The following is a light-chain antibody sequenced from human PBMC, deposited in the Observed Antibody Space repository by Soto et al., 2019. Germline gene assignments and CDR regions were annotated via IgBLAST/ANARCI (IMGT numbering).Light chain of an antibody. CDR3: QQYANSPPT. CDR2: AAS. J-gene: IGKJ1*01. V-gene: IGKV1-9*01. Sequence: IQLTQSPSSLSASVGDRVTITCRASQDISSYLAWYQQRPGKAPKLLIYAASTLQRGAPSRFSGSGSGTDFTLTISRLEPEDFAVYYCQQYANSPPTFGQGTKVEIK. CDR1: QDISSY.